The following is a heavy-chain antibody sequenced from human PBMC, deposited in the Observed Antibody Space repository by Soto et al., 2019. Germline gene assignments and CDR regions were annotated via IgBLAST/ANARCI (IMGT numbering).Heavy chain of an antibody. Sequence: GGSLRLSCAASGFTFSSYWMHWVRQAPGKGLVWVSRINSDGSSTSYADSVKGSFTISRDNAKNTLYLQMNRLRAEDTAVYYCARIKADFWSGYFYGMDVWGQGTTVTVSS. CDR1: GFTFSSYW. V-gene: IGHV3-74*01. J-gene: IGHJ6*02. D-gene: IGHD3-3*01. CDR3: ARIKADFWSGYFYGMDV. CDR2: INSDGSST.